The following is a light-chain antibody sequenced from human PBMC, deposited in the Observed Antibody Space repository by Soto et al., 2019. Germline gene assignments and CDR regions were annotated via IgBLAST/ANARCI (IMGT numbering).Light chain of an antibody. CDR2: GSS. J-gene: IGKJ1*01. CDR3: QQYNNWPRA. Sequence: EILMTQSPATLSVSPGERVTLSCRASQTISSNLAWYQQKPGQAPRLLIYGSSIRATGISARFSGSGSGTEFTLTISSLHSEDLAVYYCQQYNNWPRAFGQGTKV. CDR1: QTISSN. V-gene: IGKV3-15*01.